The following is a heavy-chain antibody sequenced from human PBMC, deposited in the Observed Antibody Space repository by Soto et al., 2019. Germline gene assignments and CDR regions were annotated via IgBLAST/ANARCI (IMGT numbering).Heavy chain of an antibody. CDR2: TYYRSKWYN. CDR1: GDSVSSNSAA. V-gene: IGHV6-1*01. J-gene: IGHJ4*02. Sequence: QVQLQQSGPGLVKPSQTLSLTCAISGDSVSSNSAAWNWIRQSPSRGLEWLGRTYYRSKWYNDYAVSVKSRITINPDTSKNQFSLQLNSVTPEDTAVYYCAREQDIVGSVAGTPFDYWGQGTLVTVSS. CDR3: AREQDIVGSVAGTPFDY. D-gene: IGHD2-15*01.